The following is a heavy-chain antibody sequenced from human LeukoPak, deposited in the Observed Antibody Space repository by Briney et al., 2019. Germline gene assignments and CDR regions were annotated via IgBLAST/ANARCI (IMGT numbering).Heavy chain of an antibody. J-gene: IGHJ4*02. CDR1: GGSISSSSYY. V-gene: IGHV4-39*07. CDR2: IYYSGST. Sequence: SETLSLTCPVSGGSISSSSYYWGWIRQPPGKGLEWIGSIYYSGSTYYNPSLKSRVTISVDTSKNQFSLKLSSVTAADSAVYYCVRRVRYFGQNDYWGQGTLVTVSS. D-gene: IGHD3-9*01. CDR3: VRRVRYFGQNDY.